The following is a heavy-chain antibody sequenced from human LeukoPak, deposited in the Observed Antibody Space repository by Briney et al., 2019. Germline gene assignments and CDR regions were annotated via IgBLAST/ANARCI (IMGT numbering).Heavy chain of an antibody. CDR2: IFHSGNT. V-gene: IGHV4-38-2*02. CDR1: GYSISIGYY. D-gene: IGHD5-12*01. Sequence: SETLSLTCTVSGYSISIGYYWGWIRPPPGKGLEWIGSIFHSGNTYYNPSLKGRVTISVDTSKNQFSLKLSSVTAAATAVYYCASCRVGYSDYKCYYFDYWGQGILVTVSS. J-gene: IGHJ4*02. CDR3: ASCRVGYSDYKCYYFDY.